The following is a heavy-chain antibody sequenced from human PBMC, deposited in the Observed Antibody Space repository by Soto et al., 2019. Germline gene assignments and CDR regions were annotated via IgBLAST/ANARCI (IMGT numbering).Heavy chain of an antibody. CDR3: ARHSTVWSGYSYYYYGMDV. J-gene: IGHJ6*02. D-gene: IGHD3-3*01. V-gene: IGHV4-39*01. CDR2: IYYSGST. Sequence: SETLSLTCTVSGGSISSSSYYWGWIRQPPGKGLEWIGSIYYSGSTYYNPSLKSRVTISVDTSKNQFSLKLSSVTAADTAVYYCARHSTVWSGYSYYYYGMDVWGQGTTLTVSS. CDR1: GGSISSSSYY.